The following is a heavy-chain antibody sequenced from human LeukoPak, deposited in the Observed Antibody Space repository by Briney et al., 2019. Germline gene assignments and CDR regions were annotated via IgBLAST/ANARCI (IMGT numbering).Heavy chain of an antibody. V-gene: IGHV1-2*02. J-gene: IGHJ4*02. CDR3: ARDRGGPVGAAHFDC. CDR1: GYTFTGYY. D-gene: IGHD6-6*01. CDR2: INPNSGGT. Sequence: ASVKVSCKASGYTFTGYYMHWVRQAPGQGLEWMGWINPNSGGTNYAQKFQGRVTITADESTSTAYMELSSLRSEDTAVYYCARDRGGPVGAAHFDCWGQGTLVTVSS.